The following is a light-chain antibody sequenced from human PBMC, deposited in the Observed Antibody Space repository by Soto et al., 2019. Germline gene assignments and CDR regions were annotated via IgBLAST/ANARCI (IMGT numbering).Light chain of an antibody. J-gene: IGKJ2*01. Sequence: EIVMTQSPATLSVSPGERATLSCRASQSISTELAWYQQRPGQPPRLLIYSASTRATGVPARFTGSGSGSEFTLTISGLQSEDFAVYFCQRGHNGPLTFGQGTRLEI. CDR3: QRGHNGPLT. CDR2: SAS. V-gene: IGKV3-15*01. CDR1: QSISTE.